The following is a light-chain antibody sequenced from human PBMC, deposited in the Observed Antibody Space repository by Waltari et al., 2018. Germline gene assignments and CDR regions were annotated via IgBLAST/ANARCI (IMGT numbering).Light chain of an antibody. V-gene: IGLV2-14*03. CDR2: DVN. J-gene: IGLJ1*01. CDR1: DTDIGRHNF. Sequence: QSALTQPASVSGSPGQSIAIPCTGTDTDIGRHNFASRYLQRPGEIPKLVIYDVNSRLSGISSRFSGSKFGNTASLPISGLQTEDEAVYCCSSYTTGRTYVFGTGTKVTVL. CDR3: SSYTTGRTYV.